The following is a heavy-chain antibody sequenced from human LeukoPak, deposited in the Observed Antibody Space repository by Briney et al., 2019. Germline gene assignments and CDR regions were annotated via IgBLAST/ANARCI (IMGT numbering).Heavy chain of an antibody. CDR2: IGGSVNNI. Sequence: GGSLRLSCSATGFTLSTYYINWVRQAPGKGLEWVSHIGGSVNNIYYADSVKGRFTISRDNAKESVYLQMNSLRAEDTAVYYCARVAKKGIAVAEVDYWGQGTLVTVSS. CDR3: ARVAKKGIAVAEVDY. V-gene: IGHV3-48*01. CDR1: GFTLSTYY. J-gene: IGHJ4*02. D-gene: IGHD6-19*01.